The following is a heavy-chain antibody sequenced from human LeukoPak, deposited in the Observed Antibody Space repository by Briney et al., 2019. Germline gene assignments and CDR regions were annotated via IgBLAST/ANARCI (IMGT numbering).Heavy chain of an antibody. CDR3: ARRSRLYKHETTGYHDS. CDR1: GDYITTTNYY. J-gene: IGHJ4*02. Sequence: SETLSLTCNVSGDYITTTNYYWAWIRQPRGKGLEWVASVFYSGTTYYNPSLKSRVVISMDTSKKQISLTLSSVTATDTAIYYCARRSRLYKHETTGYHDSWGQGTLVTVSS. V-gene: IGHV4-39*01. D-gene: IGHD3-9*01. CDR2: VFYSGTT.